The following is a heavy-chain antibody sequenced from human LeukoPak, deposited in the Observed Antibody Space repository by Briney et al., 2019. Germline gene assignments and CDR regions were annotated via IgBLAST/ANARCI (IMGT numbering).Heavy chain of an antibody. CDR2: ISAYNGNT. CDR1: GYTFTSYA. Sequence: ASAKVSCKASGYTFTSYASRWVRQAPGQGLEWMGWISAYNGNTNYAQNLQGRVTMTTDTSTSTAYMELRSLRSDDTAVYYCARDVEWELSAFDIWGQGTMVTVSS. CDR3: ARDVEWELSAFDI. J-gene: IGHJ3*02. V-gene: IGHV1-18*01. D-gene: IGHD1-26*01.